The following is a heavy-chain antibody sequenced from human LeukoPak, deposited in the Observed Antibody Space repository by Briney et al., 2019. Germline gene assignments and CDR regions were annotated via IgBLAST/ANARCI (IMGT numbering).Heavy chain of an antibody. CDR2: IISIFETA. J-gene: IGHJ4*02. V-gene: IGHV1-69*13. CDR1: GGTFSSYG. Sequence: SVKVSCKASGGTFSSYGFSWVRQAPGQGLEWMGGIISIFETANYAQKFQGRVTIIADESTSTTYMELSSLRSDDMAVYYCARSGDVLSPFDYWGQGTLVTVSS. D-gene: IGHD2-8*01. CDR3: ARSGDVLSPFDY.